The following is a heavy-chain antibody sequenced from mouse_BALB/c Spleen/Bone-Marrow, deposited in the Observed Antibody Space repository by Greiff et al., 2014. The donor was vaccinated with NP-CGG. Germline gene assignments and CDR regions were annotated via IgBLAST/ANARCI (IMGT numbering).Heavy chain of an antibody. V-gene: IGHV14-3*02. CDR1: GFNIKDTY. Sequence: GQLKESGAELVKPGASVKLSCTASGFNIKDTYMHWVKQRPEQGLEWIGRIDPANGNTKYDPKFQGKATITADTSSNTAYLQLSSLTSEDTAVYYCARYYYGSSYFDYWGQGTTLTVSS. J-gene: IGHJ2*01. D-gene: IGHD1-1*01. CDR2: IDPANGNT. CDR3: ARYYYGSSYFDY.